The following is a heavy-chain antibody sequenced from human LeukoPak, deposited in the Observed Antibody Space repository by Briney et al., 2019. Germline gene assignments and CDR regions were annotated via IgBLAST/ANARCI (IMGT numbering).Heavy chain of an antibody. CDR3: ARVAWYGYFDAFDI. D-gene: IGHD6-13*01. CDR2: IKQDGSEK. J-gene: IGHJ3*02. V-gene: IGHV3-7*01. Sequence: GGSLRLSCAASGFTFSNYWMGWVRQAPGKGLEWVANIKQDGSEKRYVDPVKGRFTISRDNAKNSLYLQMNSLRAEDTAVYYCARVAWYGYFDAFDIWGQGTMVTVSS. CDR1: GFTFSNYW.